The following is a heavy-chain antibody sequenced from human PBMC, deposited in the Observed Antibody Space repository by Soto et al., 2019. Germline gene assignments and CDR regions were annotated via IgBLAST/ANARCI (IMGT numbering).Heavy chain of an antibody. CDR2: INAGNGNT. CDR1: GYTFTSYA. D-gene: IGHD2-2*02. CDR3: ARGGDGYCSSTSCYNYYYMDV. Sequence: ASVKVSCKASGYTFTSYAMHWVRQAPGQRLEWMGWINAGNGNTKYSQKFQGRVTITRDTSASTAYMELSSLRSEDTAVYYCARGGDGYCSSTSCYNYYYMDVWGKGTTVTVSS. J-gene: IGHJ6*03. V-gene: IGHV1-3*01.